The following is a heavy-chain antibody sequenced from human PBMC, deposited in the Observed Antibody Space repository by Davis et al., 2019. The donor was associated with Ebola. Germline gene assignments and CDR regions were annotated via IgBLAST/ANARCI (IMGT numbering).Heavy chain of an antibody. V-gene: IGHV3-74*01. Sequence: HTGGSLRLSCAASGFTFSSYWMHWVRQAPGKGLVWVSCINRDGSSTSYADSVKGRFTISRDNAKNSLYLQMNSLRAEDTAWYHCARESSGLDYWGQGTLVTVSS. J-gene: IGHJ4*02. CDR3: ARESSGLDY. D-gene: IGHD6-19*01. CDR2: INRDGSST. CDR1: GFTFSSYW.